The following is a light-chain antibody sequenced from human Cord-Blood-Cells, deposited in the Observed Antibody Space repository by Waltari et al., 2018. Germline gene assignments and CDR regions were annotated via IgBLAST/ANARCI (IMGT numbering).Light chain of an antibody. J-gene: IGLJ3*02. CDR1: SSDVGGYNY. CDR2: DVS. CDR3: SSYTSSSTWV. Sequence: QSALTQPASVSGSPGQSITISCTGTSSDVGGYNYVSWYQQHPGKAPKLMIYDVSKRPPGVSNRFSCSNSGNTASLTISGLQAEDEADYYCSSYTSSSTWVFGGGTKLTVL. V-gene: IGLV2-14*01.